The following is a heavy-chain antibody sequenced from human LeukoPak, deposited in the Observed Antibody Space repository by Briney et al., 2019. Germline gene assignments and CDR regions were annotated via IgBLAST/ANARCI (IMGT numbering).Heavy chain of an antibody. CDR1: GFTFSSYW. D-gene: IGHD2/OR15-2a*01. Sequence: GGSLRLSCAASGFTFSSYWMSWVRQAPGKGLEWVANIKQDGSEKYYVDSVKGRITISRDNAKNSLYLQMNSLRAEDTAVYYCARVTSFYGSYFDYWGQGTLVTVSS. CDR3: ARVTSFYGSYFDY. V-gene: IGHV3-7*04. J-gene: IGHJ4*02. CDR2: IKQDGSEK.